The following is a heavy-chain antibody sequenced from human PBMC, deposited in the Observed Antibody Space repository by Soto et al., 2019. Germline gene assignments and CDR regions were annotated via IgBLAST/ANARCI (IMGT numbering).Heavy chain of an antibody. CDR2: IYSGGST. D-gene: IGHD3-16*02. CDR3: ASDFTFGGVIAPDAFDI. Sequence: GGSLRLSCAASGFTVSSNYMSWVRQAPGKGLEWVSVIYSGGSTYYADSGKGRFTISRDNSKITLYLQMNSLRAEDTAVYYCASDFTFGGVIAPDAFDIWGQGTMVTVSS. J-gene: IGHJ3*02. V-gene: IGHV3-66*01. CDR1: GFTVSSNY.